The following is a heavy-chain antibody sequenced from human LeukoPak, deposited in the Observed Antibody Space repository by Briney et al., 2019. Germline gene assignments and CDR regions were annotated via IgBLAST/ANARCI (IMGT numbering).Heavy chain of an antibody. Sequence: GGSLRLSCATSGFTFSSYAMSWVRQAPGKGLEWVSATSTSGGSAYYADSVKGRFTISRDNSKNTLYLQMDSLRADGTAVYYCARYSGSYYYPPAWDLWGQGTLVTVSS. J-gene: IGHJ4*02. D-gene: IGHD1-26*01. CDR3: ARYSGSYYYPPAWDL. CDR1: GFTFSSYA. CDR2: TSTSGGSA. V-gene: IGHV3-23*01.